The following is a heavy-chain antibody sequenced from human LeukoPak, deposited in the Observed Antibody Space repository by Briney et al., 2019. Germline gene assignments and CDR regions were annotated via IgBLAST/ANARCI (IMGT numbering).Heavy chain of an antibody. Sequence: PSETLSLTCAVYGGSFSGYYWSWIRQPPGKGLEWIGEINHSGSTNYNPSLKSRVTISVDTSKNQFSLKLSSVTAADTAVYYCARGPAYRGYYDSSWFYFWGQGTLVTVSS. V-gene: IGHV4-34*01. CDR1: GGSFSGYY. CDR3: ARGPAYRGYYDSSWFYF. J-gene: IGHJ4*02. CDR2: INHSGST. D-gene: IGHD3-22*01.